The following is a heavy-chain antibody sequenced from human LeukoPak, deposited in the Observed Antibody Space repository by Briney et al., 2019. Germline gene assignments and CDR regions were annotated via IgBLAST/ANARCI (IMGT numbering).Heavy chain of an antibody. D-gene: IGHD4-17*01. J-gene: IGHJ4*02. CDR1: GFNFDDYG. CDR2: ISWNSGNI. CDR3: AKAATVTTKAYFDY. V-gene: IGHV3-9*01. Sequence: GGSLRLSCVASGFNFDDYGMFWVRQTPGKGLEWVSGISWNSGNIGYADSVKGRFTISRDNAKNSLYLQMNSLRAEDTALYYCAKAATVTTKAYFDYWGQGTLVTVSS.